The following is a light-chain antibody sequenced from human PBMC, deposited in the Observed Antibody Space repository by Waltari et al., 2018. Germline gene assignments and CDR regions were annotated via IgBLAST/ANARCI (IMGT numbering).Light chain of an antibody. CDR3: QSPSSSGSYHWL. J-gene: IGLJ3*02. V-gene: IGLV3-25*03. Sequence: SYELTQPPSVAVSPGQTVRITCSGNTLSKEYNYWYQQKPGQAPILLIYQDTKRPSGIPERFSGSTSGTTVTLTITGVQAEDEAAYYCQSPSSSGSYHWLFGGGTKVTVL. CDR2: QDT. CDR1: TLSKEY.